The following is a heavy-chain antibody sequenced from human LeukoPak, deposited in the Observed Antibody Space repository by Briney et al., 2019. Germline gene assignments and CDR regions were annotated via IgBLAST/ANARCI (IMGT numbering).Heavy chain of an antibody. D-gene: IGHD3-10*01. V-gene: IGHV4-59*01. CDR1: GDSIIGYY. CDR2: IYYTGST. Sequence: SETLSLTCSVSGDSIIGYYWGWIRQPPGKELEWIGHIYYTGSTNYNPSLNSRVTISVDTSKKQFSLRLTSVIAADTAVYYCARVAKHFRGGLSFYFMDVWGIGTTVTISS. CDR3: ARVAKHFRGGLSFYFMDV. J-gene: IGHJ6*03.